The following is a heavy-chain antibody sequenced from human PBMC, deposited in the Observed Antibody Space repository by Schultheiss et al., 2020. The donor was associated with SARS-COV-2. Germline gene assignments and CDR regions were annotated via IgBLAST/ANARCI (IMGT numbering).Heavy chain of an antibody. CDR3: ARGAYYDSSGYYSTPMYYYYGMDV. V-gene: IGHV4-34*01. D-gene: IGHD3-22*01. CDR1: GFTFSTYA. J-gene: IGHJ6*02. CDR2: INHSGST. Sequence: GSLRLSCAASGFTFSTYAMHWVRQAPGKGLEWIGEINHSGSTNYNPSLKSRVTISVDTSKNQFSLKLSSVTAADTAVYYCARGAYYDSSGYYSTPMYYYYGMDVWGQGTTVTVSS.